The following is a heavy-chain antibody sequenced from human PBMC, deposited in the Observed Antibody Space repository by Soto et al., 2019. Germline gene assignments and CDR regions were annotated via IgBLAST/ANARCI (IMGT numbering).Heavy chain of an antibody. CDR2: IIPIFGTA. CDR1: GGTFSSYA. CDR3: ASGDLGYCSGGSCYATVGMDV. V-gene: IGHV1-69*13. D-gene: IGHD2-15*01. J-gene: IGHJ6*02. Sequence: GASVKVSGKASGGTFSSYAISWVRQAPGQGLEWMGGIIPIFGTANYAQKFQGRVTITADESTSTAYMELSSLRSEDTAVYYCASGDLGYCSGGSCYATVGMDVWGQGTTVTVSS.